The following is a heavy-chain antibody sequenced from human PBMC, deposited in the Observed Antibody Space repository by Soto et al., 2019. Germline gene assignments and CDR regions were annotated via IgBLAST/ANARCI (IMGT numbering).Heavy chain of an antibody. CDR2: IVVGSGNT. V-gene: IGHV1-58*01. CDR3: AAEPYSGYDLYYYYGMDV. J-gene: IGHJ6*02. CDR1: GFTFTSSA. Sequence: ASVKVSCKASGFTFTSSAVQWVRQARGQRLEWIGWIVVGSGNTNYAQKFQERVTITRDMSTSTAYMELSSLRSEDTAVYYCAAEPYSGYDLYYYYGMDVWGQGTTVTVSS. D-gene: IGHD5-12*01.